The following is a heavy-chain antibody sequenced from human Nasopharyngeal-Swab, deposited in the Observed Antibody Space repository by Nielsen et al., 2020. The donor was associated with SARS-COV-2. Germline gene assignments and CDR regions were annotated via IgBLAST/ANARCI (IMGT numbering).Heavy chain of an antibody. D-gene: IGHD1-26*01. CDR3: ARAKLHSGSFDF. CDR2: ISSSSSYI. V-gene: IGHV3-21*01. Sequence: GESLKISCAASGFTFSSYSMNWVRQAPGKGLEWVSSISSSSSYIYHADSVKGRFTISRDNAKNSLYLQMNSLRAEDTAVYYCARAKLHSGSFDFWGQGTLATVSS. CDR1: GFTFSSYS. J-gene: IGHJ4*02.